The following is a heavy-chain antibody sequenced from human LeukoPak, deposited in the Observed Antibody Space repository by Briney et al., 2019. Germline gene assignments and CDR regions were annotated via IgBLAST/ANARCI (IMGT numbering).Heavy chain of an antibody. D-gene: IGHD2-15*01. V-gene: IGHV3-23*01. CDR1: GFTFSSYA. CDR3: AKGPLIGWYYFDS. J-gene: IGHJ4*02. CDR2: ISATGGST. Sequence: PGGALRLSFAASGFTFSSYAMGWVRQAPGKGLEWVSAISATGGSTFYADSVKGRFTISRDNSKNTLYLQMNSVRAEDMAVYYCAKGPLIGWYYFDSWGQGTLVTVSS.